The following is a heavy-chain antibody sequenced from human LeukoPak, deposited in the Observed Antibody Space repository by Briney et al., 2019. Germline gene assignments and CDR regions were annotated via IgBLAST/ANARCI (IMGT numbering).Heavy chain of an antibody. D-gene: IGHD4-17*01. CDR1: GFTFSSYG. Sequence: GGSLRLSCAASGFTFSSYGMHWVRQAPGKGLEWVAVISYDGSNKYYADSVKGRFTISRDNSKNTLYLQMNSLRADDTAVYYCAKEFGPTVSYYYYGMDVWGQGTTVTVSS. V-gene: IGHV3-30*18. CDR2: ISYDGSNK. CDR3: AKEFGPTVSYYYYGMDV. J-gene: IGHJ6*02.